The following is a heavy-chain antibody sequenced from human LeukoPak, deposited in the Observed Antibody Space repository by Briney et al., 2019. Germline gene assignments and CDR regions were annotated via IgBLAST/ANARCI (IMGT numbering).Heavy chain of an antibody. Sequence: PGGSLRLSCAASGFTFSSYGMHWVRQAPGKGLEWVAFIRYDGSNKYYADSVKGRFTISRDNSKNTLYLQMNSLRAEDTAVYYCAKVTVYSFSQTDYWGQGTLVTVSS. D-gene: IGHD5-18*01. CDR3: AKVTVYSFSQTDY. CDR2: IRYDGSNK. V-gene: IGHV3-30*02. J-gene: IGHJ4*02. CDR1: GFTFSSYG.